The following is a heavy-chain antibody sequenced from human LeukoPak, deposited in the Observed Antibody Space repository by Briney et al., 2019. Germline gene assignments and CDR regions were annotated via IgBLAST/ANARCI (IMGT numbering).Heavy chain of an antibody. Sequence: GGSLRLSCAASGFTLRNYWMHWVRQTPGKGLLWVSRINGDGTSATYAGSVEGRFTISRDNAKNTLYLQMNSLRAEDTAVYYCARVAYCGGDRYSLDYYYMDVWGKGTTVTVSS. CDR3: ARVAYCGGDRYSLDYYYMDV. V-gene: IGHV3-74*01. J-gene: IGHJ6*03. CDR2: INGDGTSA. D-gene: IGHD2-21*02. CDR1: GFTLRNYW.